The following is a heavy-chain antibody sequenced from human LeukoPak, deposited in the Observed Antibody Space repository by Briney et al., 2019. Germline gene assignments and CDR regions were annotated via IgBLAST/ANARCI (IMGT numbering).Heavy chain of an antibody. J-gene: IGHJ4*02. V-gene: IGHV1-58*01. D-gene: IGHD3-16*01. CDR2: IVVGSGNT. Sequence: TSVKVSCKASGFTFTSSAVQWVRQARGQRLEWIGWIVVGSGNTDYAQKFQERVTITRDTSTSTAYMELSSLRSEDTAVYYCAAGGDEENLYYFDYWGQGTLVTVSS. CDR3: AAGGDEENLYYFDY. CDR1: GFTFTSSA.